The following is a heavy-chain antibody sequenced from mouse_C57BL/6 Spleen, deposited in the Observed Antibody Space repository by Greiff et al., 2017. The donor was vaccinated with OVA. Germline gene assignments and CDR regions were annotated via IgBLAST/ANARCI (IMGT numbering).Heavy chain of an antibody. CDR1: GYAFSSSW. CDR2: IYPGDGDT. J-gene: IGHJ4*01. Sequence: VQGVESGPELVKPGASVKISCKASGYAFSSSWMNWVKQRPGKGLEWIGRIYPGDGDTNYNGKFKGKATLTADKSSSTAYMQLSSLTSEDSAVYFCARGEAMDYWGQGTSVTVSS. V-gene: IGHV1-82*01. CDR3: ARGEAMDY.